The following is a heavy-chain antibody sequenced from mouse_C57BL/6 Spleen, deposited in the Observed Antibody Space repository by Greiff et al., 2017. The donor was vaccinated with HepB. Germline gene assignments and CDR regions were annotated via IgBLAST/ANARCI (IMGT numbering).Heavy chain of an antibody. CDR2: ISSGGSYT. V-gene: IGHV5-6*02. D-gene: IGHD2-3*01. Sequence: DVRLVESGGDLVKPGGSLKLSCAASGFTFSSYGMSWVRQTPDKRLEWVATISSGGSYTYYPDSVKGRFTISSDNAKNTLYLQMSSLKSEDTAMYYCARHDGYFAMDYWGQGTSVTVSS. J-gene: IGHJ4*01. CDR3: ARHDGYFAMDY. CDR1: GFTFSSYG.